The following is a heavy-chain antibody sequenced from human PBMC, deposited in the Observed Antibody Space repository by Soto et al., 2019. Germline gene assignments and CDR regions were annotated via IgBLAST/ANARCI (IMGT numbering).Heavy chain of an antibody. D-gene: IGHD2-15*01. V-gene: IGHV4-4*02. CDR1: GGSISNSNW. CDR2: IYHSGST. J-gene: IGHJ4*02. Sequence: SETLSLTCAVSGGSISNSNWWSWVRQPPEKGREWIGEIYHSGSTNYNPSLKSRVTISVDKPNIQFSLKLTSVTAADTAVYSCARVSYGGFDYWGQGTLVTVSS. CDR3: ARVSYGGFDY.